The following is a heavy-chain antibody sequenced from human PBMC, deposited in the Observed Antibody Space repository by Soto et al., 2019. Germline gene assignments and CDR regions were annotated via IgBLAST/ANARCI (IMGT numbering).Heavy chain of an antibody. Sequence: EVQLLESGGGLVQPGGSLRLSCAASGFPLSTYGMTWVRQAPGKGLEWVSAITGTGRNTYYVDSVKGRFTSSRDNSKNMLYLQMNSLRVEDTAVYYCARIRGYWYGLDVWGQGTTVTVSS. J-gene: IGHJ6*02. V-gene: IGHV3-23*01. CDR1: GFPLSTYG. CDR3: ARIRGYWYGLDV. CDR2: ITGTGRNT.